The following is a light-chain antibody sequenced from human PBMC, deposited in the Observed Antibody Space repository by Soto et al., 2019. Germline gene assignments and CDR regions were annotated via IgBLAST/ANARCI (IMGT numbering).Light chain of an antibody. V-gene: IGLV2-14*01. CDR3: SSYTSSSTPPYV. CDR1: SSDVGGYKF. CDR2: EVS. J-gene: IGLJ1*01. Sequence: QSVLTQPASVSGSPGQSITISCTGTSSDVGGYKFVSWYQQHPGKAPKLMIYEVSNRPSGVSTRFSGSKSGNTASLTISGLQAEDEADYYCSSYTSSSTPPYVFGTGTKVTVL.